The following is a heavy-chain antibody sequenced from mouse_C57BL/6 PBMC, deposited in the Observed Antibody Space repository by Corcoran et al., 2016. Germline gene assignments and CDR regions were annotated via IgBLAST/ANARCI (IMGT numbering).Heavy chain of an antibody. V-gene: IGHV3-6*01. Sequence: DVQLQESGPGLVNPSQSLSLTCSFTGYSITSGYYWNWIRQFPGNKLEWMGYISYDGSNNYNPSLKNRISITSDTSKNQFFLKLNSVTTEDTATYYCARSPGTWFAYWGQGTLVTVSA. CDR2: ISYDGSN. CDR3: ARSPGTWFAY. D-gene: IGHD4-1*01. J-gene: IGHJ3*01. CDR1: GYSITSGYY.